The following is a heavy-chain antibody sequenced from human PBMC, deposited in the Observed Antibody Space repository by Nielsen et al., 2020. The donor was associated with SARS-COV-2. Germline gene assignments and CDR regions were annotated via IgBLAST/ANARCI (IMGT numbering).Heavy chain of an antibody. J-gene: IGHJ5*02. CDR2: IYWDDDK. CDR3: ARMKVEGYCSSTSCYRGGWFDP. Sequence: WIRQPPGKALEWLALIYWDDDKRYSPSLKSRLTITKDTSKNQVVLTMTNMDPVDTATYYCARMKVEGYCSSTSCYRGGWFDPWGQGTLVTVSS. V-gene: IGHV2-5*02. D-gene: IGHD2-2*01.